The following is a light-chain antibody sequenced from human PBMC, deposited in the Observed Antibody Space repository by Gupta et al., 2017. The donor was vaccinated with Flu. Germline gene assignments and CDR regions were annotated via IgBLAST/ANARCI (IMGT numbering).Light chain of an antibody. J-gene: IGLJ2*01. CDR2: GNS. CDR3: QSYDSSLPVV. V-gene: IGLV1-40*01. Sequence: QSVLTQPPSVSGAPGQRVTISCTGRSSNIGAGYDVHGYQQLPGTAPKLLIYGNSNRPSGVPDRFSGSKSGTSASLAITGLQAEDEADYYCQSYDSSLPVVFGGGTKRTVL. CDR1: SSNIGAGYD.